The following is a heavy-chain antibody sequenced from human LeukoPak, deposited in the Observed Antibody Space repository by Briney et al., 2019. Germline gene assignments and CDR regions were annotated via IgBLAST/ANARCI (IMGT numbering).Heavy chain of an antibody. J-gene: IGHJ5*02. Sequence: SVKVSCKASGGTFSGYAISWVRQAPGQGLEWMGGITPIFGTANYAQKFQGRVTNTADESTSTAYMELSSLRSEDTAVYYCARGRGITIFGVVIIGQNWFDPWGQGTLVTVSS. D-gene: IGHD3-3*01. V-gene: IGHV1-69*13. CDR3: ARGRGITIFGVVIIGQNWFDP. CDR2: ITPIFGTA. CDR1: GGTFSGYA.